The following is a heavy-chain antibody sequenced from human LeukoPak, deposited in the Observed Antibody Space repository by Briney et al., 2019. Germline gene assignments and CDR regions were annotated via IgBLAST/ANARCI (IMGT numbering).Heavy chain of an antibody. CDR2: ISWNSGSI. V-gene: IGHV3-9*01. CDR1: GFTFDDYA. Sequence: PGRSLRLSCAASGFTFDDYAMHWVRQAPGKGLEWVSGISWNSGSIGYADSVKDRFTISRDNAKNSLYLQMNSLRAEDTALYYCAKDSITMVRGVKFGAFDIWGQGTMVTVSS. J-gene: IGHJ3*02. D-gene: IGHD3-10*01. CDR3: AKDSITMVRGVKFGAFDI.